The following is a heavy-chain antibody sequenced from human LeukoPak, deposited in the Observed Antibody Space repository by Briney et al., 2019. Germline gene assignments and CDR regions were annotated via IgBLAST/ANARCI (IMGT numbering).Heavy chain of an antibody. J-gene: IGHJ6*04. CDR3: AELGLNMIGGV. CDR1: GFTFSIYE. Sequence: QTGGSLRLSSAASGFTFSIYEMNWVPQAPGKGLEGGAYIIRSGSTIYYADSVKVRFTIYRHNAKNSLYLQTHSLRAEHTAVYYCAELGLNMIGGVWGNGTTVTTSP. V-gene: IGHV3-48*03. D-gene: IGHD3-10*02. CDR2: IIRSGSTI.